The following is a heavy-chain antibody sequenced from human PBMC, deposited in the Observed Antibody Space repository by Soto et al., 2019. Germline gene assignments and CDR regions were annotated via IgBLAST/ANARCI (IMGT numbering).Heavy chain of an antibody. J-gene: IGHJ6*02. D-gene: IGHD6-13*01. CDR2: TYYRSKWYN. CDR1: GDSVSSNSAA. V-gene: IGHV6-1*01. Sequence: SQTLSLTCVISGDSVSSNSAAWNWIRQSPSRGLEWLGRTYYRSKWYNDYAVSVKSRITINPDTSKNQFSLQLNSVTPEDTAVYYCARTRGGIAAAATAYYYYGMDVWGQGTTVTVSS. CDR3: ARTRGGIAAAATAYYYYGMDV.